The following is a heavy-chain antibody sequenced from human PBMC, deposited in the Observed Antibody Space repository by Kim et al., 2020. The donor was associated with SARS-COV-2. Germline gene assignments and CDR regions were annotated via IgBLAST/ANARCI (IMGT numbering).Heavy chain of an antibody. CDR1: GFTFSSYS. D-gene: IGHD2-2*01. CDR2: ISSSSSTI. J-gene: IGHJ4*02. CDR3: ARAMSEYCSSTSCYLDYFDY. Sequence: GGSLRLSCAASGFTFSSYSMNWVRQAPGKGLEWVSYISSSSSTIYYADSVKGRFTISRDNAKNSLYLQMNSLRDEDTAVYYCARAMSEYCSSTSCYLDYFDYWGQGTLVTVSS. V-gene: IGHV3-48*02.